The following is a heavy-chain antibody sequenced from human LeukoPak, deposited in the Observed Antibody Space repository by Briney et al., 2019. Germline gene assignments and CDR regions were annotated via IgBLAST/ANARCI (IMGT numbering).Heavy chain of an antibody. CDR2: IKSKANNYAT. V-gene: IGHV3-73*01. CDR3: ARPSSGSSSVDY. J-gene: IGHJ4*02. Sequence: GGSLKLSCAASGFTFGGSAVHWVRQASGKGLEWVGRIKSKANNYATAYAASVKGRFTISRDDSKNTAYLQMNSLQTEDTAVYYCARPSSGSSSVDYWGQGTLVTVSS. D-gene: IGHD6-6*01. CDR1: GFTFGGSA.